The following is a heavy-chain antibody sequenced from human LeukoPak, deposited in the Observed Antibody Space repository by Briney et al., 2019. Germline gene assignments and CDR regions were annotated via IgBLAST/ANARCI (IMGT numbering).Heavy chain of an antibody. CDR3: ARDITEIVATIGDDY. CDR1: GFTFSSYA. Sequence: GGSLRLSCAASGFTFSSYAMHWVRQAPGKGLEWVAVISYDGSNKYYADSVKGRFTISRDNSKNTLYLQMNSLRAEDTAVYYCARDITEIVATIGDDYWGQGTLVTVSS. D-gene: IGHD5-12*01. CDR2: ISYDGSNK. J-gene: IGHJ4*02. V-gene: IGHV3-30-3*01.